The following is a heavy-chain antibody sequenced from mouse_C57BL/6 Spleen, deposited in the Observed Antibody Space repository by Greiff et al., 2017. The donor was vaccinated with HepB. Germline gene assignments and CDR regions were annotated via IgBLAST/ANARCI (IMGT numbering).Heavy chain of an antibody. CDR3: AKGGFITTVVAPWYFDV. CDR2: INPSNGGT. D-gene: IGHD1-1*01. CDR1: GYTFTSYW. V-gene: IGHV1-53*01. J-gene: IGHJ1*03. Sequence: VQLQQPGTELVKPGASVKLSCKASGYTFTSYWMHWVKQRPGQGLEWIGNINPSNGGTNYNEKFKSKATLTVDKSSSTAYMQLSSLTSEDSAVYYGAKGGFITTVVAPWYFDVWGTGTTVTVSA.